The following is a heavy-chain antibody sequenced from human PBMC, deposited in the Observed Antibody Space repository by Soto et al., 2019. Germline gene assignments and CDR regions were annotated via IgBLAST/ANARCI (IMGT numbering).Heavy chain of an antibody. D-gene: IGHD3-10*02. CDR2: IIPTFGRT. J-gene: IGHJ6*02. V-gene: IGHV1-69*18. Sequence: QVQLVQSGAEVKKPGSSVKVSCKASGDTFSSYAISWVRQAPGKGLEWMGKIIPTFGRTNYAQKFQGTLTISADDSTSTAYMELTSLESDDTAVYYCARDPLSSFAMDVWGQGTTVTVSS. CDR3: ARDPLSSFAMDV. CDR1: GDTFSSYA.